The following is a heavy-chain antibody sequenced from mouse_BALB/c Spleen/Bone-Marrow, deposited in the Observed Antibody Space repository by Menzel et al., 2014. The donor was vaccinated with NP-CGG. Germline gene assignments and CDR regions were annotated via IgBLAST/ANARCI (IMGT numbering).Heavy chain of an antibody. CDR1: GFDFSSYW. Sequence: VQLKQSGGGLVQPGGSLKLSCAASGFDFSSYWMSWVRQAPGKGLEWIGEINPDSSTINYTPSLKDKFIISRDNAKNTLYLQMSKVRSEDTALYYCARLSYYGRFAYWGQGTLVTVSA. V-gene: IGHV4-1*02. J-gene: IGHJ3*01. CDR3: ARLSYYGRFAY. CDR2: INPDSSTI. D-gene: IGHD1-1*01.